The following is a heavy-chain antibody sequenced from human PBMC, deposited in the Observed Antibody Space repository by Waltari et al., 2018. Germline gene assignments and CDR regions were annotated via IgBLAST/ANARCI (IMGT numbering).Heavy chain of an antibody. J-gene: IGHJ5*02. CDR1: GGSISSHY. CDR3: ARDRGDSGSYYGWDWFDP. V-gene: IGHV4-59*11. Sequence: QVQLQESGPGLVKRSETLSLTCTVSGGSISSHYWSWIRQPPGKGLEWIGNIDKRGRPNSNPPLKSRVSISVDTSKNQFSLKLSSVTAADTAVYYCARDRGDSGSYYGWDWFDPWGQGTLVTVSS. D-gene: IGHD1-26*01. CDR2: IDKRGRP.